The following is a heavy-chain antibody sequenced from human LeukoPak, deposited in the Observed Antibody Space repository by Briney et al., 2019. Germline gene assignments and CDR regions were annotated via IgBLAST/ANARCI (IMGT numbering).Heavy chain of an antibody. J-gene: IGHJ4*02. V-gene: IGHV3-21*01. CDR3: ARSITMFRGLTDY. CDR2: ISSSSSYI. D-gene: IGHD3-10*01. CDR1: GFTFSPYS. Sequence: GGSLRLSCAASGFTFSPYSINWVRQAPGKGLEWVSSISSSSSYIYYADSVKGRFTISRDNAKNSLYLQMNSLRAEDTAVYFCARSITMFRGLTDYWGQGTLVTVSS.